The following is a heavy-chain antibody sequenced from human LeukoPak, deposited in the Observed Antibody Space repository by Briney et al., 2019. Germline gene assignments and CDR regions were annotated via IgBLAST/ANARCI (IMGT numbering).Heavy chain of an antibody. CDR3: AKTSGSYFPDAFDV. D-gene: IGHD1-26*01. V-gene: IGHV3-23*01. Sequence: PGGSLRLSCAASGFIFSNYAMSWVRQAPGKGLQWVSTISGRGISTYYADSVKGRFTISRDNSKNTLYLQMNNLRAEDSAVYYCAKTSGSYFPDAFDVWGQGTMVTVSS. CDR1: GFIFSNYA. J-gene: IGHJ3*01. CDR2: ISGRGIST.